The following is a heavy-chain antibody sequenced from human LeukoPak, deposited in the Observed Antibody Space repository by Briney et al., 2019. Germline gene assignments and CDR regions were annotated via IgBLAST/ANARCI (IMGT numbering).Heavy chain of an antibody. CDR1: GGSISSGGYY. CDR3: ARGGGYRYGYTDY. V-gene: IGHV4-31*03. D-gene: IGHD5-18*01. J-gene: IGHJ4*02. Sequence: SETLSLTCTVSGGSISSGGYYWRWIRQHPGKGLGWIGYIYYSRSTYYNPSLKSRVTISVDTSKNQFSLKLSSVTAADTAVYYCARGGGYRYGYTDYWGQGTLVTVSS. CDR2: IYYSRST.